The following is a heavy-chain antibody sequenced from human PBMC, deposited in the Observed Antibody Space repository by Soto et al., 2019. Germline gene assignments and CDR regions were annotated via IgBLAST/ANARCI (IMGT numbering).Heavy chain of an antibody. CDR3: ARDYLGTGDDAFDI. V-gene: IGHV3-33*01. CDR2: IWYDGSNK. D-gene: IGHD3-16*01. Sequence: SLRLSCAASGFTFSSYGMHWVRQAPGKGLEWVAVIWYDGSNKYYADSVKGRFTISRDNSKNTLYLQMNSLRAEDTAVYYCARDYLGTGDDAFDIWGQGTMVTVSS. CDR1: GFTFSSYG. J-gene: IGHJ3*02.